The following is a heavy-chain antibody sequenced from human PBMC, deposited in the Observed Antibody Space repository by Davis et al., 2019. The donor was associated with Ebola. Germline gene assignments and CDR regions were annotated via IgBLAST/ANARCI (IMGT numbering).Heavy chain of an antibody. CDR3: ARDILKQQLVILYYYYGMDV. Sequence: AASVKVSCTASGYTFTSYAMHWVRQAPGQRIEWMGWINAGNGNTKYSQKFQGRVTITADKSTSTAYMELRSLRSEDTAVYYCARDILKQQLVILYYYYGMDVWGQGTTVTVPS. D-gene: IGHD6-13*01. CDR1: GYTFTSYA. V-gene: IGHV1-3*01. J-gene: IGHJ6*02. CDR2: INAGNGNT.